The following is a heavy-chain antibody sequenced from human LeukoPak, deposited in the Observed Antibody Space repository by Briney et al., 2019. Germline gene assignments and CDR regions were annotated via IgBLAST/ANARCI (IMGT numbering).Heavy chain of an antibody. V-gene: IGHV3-21*01. CDR3: ARCTTGRTFGSLREIKRSREIDY. J-gene: IGHJ4*02. CDR1: GFTFSSYS. Sequence: PGGSLRLSCAASGFTFSSYSMNWVRQAPGKGLEWVSSISGSSSYIYYADSLKGRFTISRHNAKNSLYLQMNSLRAEDTAVYYCARCTTGRTFGSLREIKRSREIDYWGQGTLVTVSS. D-gene: IGHD1-1*01. CDR2: ISGSSSYI.